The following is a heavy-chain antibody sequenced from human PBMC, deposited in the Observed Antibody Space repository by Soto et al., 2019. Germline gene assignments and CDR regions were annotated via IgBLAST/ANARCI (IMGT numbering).Heavy chain of an antibody. CDR2: TRNKANSYTT. CDR1: GFTFSDHY. V-gene: IGHV3-72*01. CDR3: AKETVEYYFDY. Sequence: PGGSLRLSCAASGFTFSDHYMDWVRQAPGKGLEWVGRTRNKANSYTTEYAASVKGRFTISRDDSKNSLYLQMNSLKTEDTAVYYCAKETVEYYFDYWGQGTLVTVSS. D-gene: IGHD3-3*01. J-gene: IGHJ4*02.